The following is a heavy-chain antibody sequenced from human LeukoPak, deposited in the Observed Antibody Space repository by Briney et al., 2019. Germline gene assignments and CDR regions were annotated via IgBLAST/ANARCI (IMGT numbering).Heavy chain of an antibody. D-gene: IGHD3-10*01. Sequence: SETLSLTCTVSGGSISSSSYYWGWIRQPPGKGLEWIGYIYYSGSTYYNPSLKSRVTISVDTSKNQFSLKLSSVTAADTAVYYCARDQKGTGHFDYWGQGTLVTVSS. CDR1: GGSISSSSYY. V-gene: IGHV4-30-4*08. CDR3: ARDQKGTGHFDY. CDR2: IYYSGST. J-gene: IGHJ4*02.